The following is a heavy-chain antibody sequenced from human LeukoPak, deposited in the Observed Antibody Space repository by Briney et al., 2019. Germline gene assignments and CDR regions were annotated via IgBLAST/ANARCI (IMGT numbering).Heavy chain of an antibody. J-gene: IGHJ3*02. V-gene: IGHV3-48*03. Sequence: GGSPRLSCAASGFTFSSYEMIWVRQAPGKGLEWVSYISSSGSTIYYADSVKGRFTISRDNAKNSLYLQMNSLRAEDTAVYYCARVWRIVARHGTFDIWGQGTMVTVSS. D-gene: IGHD6-6*01. CDR3: ARVWRIVARHGTFDI. CDR2: ISSSGSTI. CDR1: GFTFSSYE.